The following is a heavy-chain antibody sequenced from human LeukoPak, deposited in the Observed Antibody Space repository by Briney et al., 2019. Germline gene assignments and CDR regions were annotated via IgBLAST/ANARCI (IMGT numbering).Heavy chain of an antibody. CDR3: ARGLERGPYYYFYYMGV. V-gene: IGHV4-59*01. D-gene: IGHD1-1*01. J-gene: IGHJ6*03. CDR1: GGSIGNYY. CDR2: IYYSGST. Sequence: SETLSLTCTVSGGSIGNYYWSWIRQPPGKGLEWIGYIYYSGSTNYNPSLKSRVTISVDTSKNQFSLKLSSVTAADTAVYYCARGLERGPYYYFYYMGVWGKGTTVTVSS.